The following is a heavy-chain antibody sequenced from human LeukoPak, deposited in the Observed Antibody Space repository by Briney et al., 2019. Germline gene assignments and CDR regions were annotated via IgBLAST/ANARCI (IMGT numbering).Heavy chain of an antibody. J-gene: IGHJ6*03. V-gene: IGHV3-30-3*01. D-gene: IGHD2-2*01. CDR1: GFTFSSYA. CDR3: ARGGCSSTSCSALRLPITPPYMDV. CDR2: ISYDGSNK. Sequence: GGSLRLSCAASGFTFSSYAMHWVRQAPGKGLEWVAVISYDGSNKYYADSVKGRFTISRDNSKNTLYLQMNSLRAEDTAVYYCARGGCSSTSCSALRLPITPPYMDVWGKGTTVTVSS.